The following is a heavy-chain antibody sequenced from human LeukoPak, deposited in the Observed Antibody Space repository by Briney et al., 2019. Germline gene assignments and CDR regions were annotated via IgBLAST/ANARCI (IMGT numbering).Heavy chain of an antibody. D-gene: IGHD2-2*01. CDR1: GLTFSSYW. J-gene: IGHJ4*02. V-gene: IGHV3-74*01. CDR2: VNSDGSTT. CDR3: ARGDAYALNY. Sequence: GGSLRLSCAASGLTFSSYWMHWVRQAPGKGLVWVSRVNSDGSTTAYADSVKGRFTISRDNAKNILFLQMSSLRAEDTAVYYCARGDAYALNYWGQGTLVTVSS.